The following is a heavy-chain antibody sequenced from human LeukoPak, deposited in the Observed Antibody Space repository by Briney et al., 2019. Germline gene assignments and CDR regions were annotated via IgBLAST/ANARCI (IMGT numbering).Heavy chain of an antibody. CDR3: ARVYRSSSGYCFDF. D-gene: IGHD6-13*01. J-gene: IGHJ4*02. V-gene: IGHV3-7*01. CDR1: GFTFITYW. Sequence: GGPLRLSCAASGFTFITYWMTWVRQAPGKGLEWVANIKQDGSEKYYVDSVKGRFTVSRDNAKNSLYLQMNSLRAEDTAVYYCARVYRSSSGYCFDFWGQGTLVTVSS. CDR2: IKQDGSEK.